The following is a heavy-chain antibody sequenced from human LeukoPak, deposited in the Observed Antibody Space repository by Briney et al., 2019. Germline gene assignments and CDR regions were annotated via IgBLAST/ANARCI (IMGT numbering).Heavy chain of an antibody. Sequence: PGGSLRLSCAASGFTFSSSAMTCVRQAPGKGLEWVSSISDSGGSTLYADSVKGRFTISRDNSENTLSLQMNSLRAEDTAVYYCAKRSPSGTFYFDYWGQGTLVTVSS. D-gene: IGHD1-26*01. V-gene: IGHV3-23*01. CDR2: ISDSGGST. J-gene: IGHJ4*02. CDR1: GFTFSSSA. CDR3: AKRSPSGTFYFDY.